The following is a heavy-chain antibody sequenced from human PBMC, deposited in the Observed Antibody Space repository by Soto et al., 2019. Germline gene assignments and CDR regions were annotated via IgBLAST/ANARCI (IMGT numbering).Heavy chain of an antibody. J-gene: IGHJ4*02. CDR3: ARQTENYDSWSGYPNLYYFDY. Sequence: PGESLKISCKGSGYSFTSYWIGWVRQMPGKGLEWMGIIYPGDSDTRYSPSFQGQVTISADKSISTAYLQWSSLKASDTAMYYCARQTENYDSWSGYPNLYYFDYWGQGTLVTVSS. D-gene: IGHD3-3*01. V-gene: IGHV5-51*01. CDR2: IYPGDSDT. CDR1: GYSFTSYW.